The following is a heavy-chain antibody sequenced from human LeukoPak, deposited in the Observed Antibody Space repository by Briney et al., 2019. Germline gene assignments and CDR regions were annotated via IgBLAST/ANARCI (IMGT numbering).Heavy chain of an antibody. J-gene: IGHJ4*02. CDR1: GYTFTSYG. V-gene: IGHV1-8*02. D-gene: IGHD3-10*01. CDR3: ARDRSHYGSGSHFDY. Sequence: GASVKVSCKASGYTFTSYGISWVRQAPGQGLEWMGWMNPNSGNTGYAQKFQGRVTMTRNTSISTAYMELSSLRSEDTAVYYCARDRSHYGSGSHFDYWGQGTLVTVSS. CDR2: MNPNSGNT.